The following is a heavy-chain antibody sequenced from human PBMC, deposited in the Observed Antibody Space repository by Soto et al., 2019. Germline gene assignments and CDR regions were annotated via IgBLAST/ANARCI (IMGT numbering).Heavy chain of an antibody. CDR1: GFTFSDYY. V-gene: IGHV3-11*06. Sequence: GGSLRLSCAASGFTFSDYYMTWIRQAPGKGLEWVSYISSSVSYTNYADSVKGRFTISRDNANNSVYLQMNSLGAEDTAVYYCAKASGRLTKRFDSWGQGALVTVSS. J-gene: IGHJ4*02. CDR2: ISSSVSYT. D-gene: IGHD3-9*01. CDR3: AKASGRLTKRFDS.